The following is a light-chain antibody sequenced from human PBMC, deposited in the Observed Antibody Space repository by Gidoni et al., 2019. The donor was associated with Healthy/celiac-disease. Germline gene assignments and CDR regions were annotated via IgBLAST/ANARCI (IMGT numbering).Light chain of an antibody. J-gene: IGKJ4*01. CDR3: KQNRRAPLT. V-gene: IGKV2-28*01. CDR1: QSLFHTNGYSY. Sequence: VMTQSPLSLSVTPGESASTPCRCSQSLFHTNGYSYLAWYLQKPGQSPQLLIYLGSHRAPGVPDRFSGSGSGTEFTLTISRVEAEDVGVYFCKQNRRAPLTFXGXTKVE. CDR2: LGS.